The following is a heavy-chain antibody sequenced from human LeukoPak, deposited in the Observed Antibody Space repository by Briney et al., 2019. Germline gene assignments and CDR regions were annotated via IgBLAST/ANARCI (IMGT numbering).Heavy chain of an antibody. D-gene: IGHD6-6*01. Sequence: SGGSLRLSCAASGFTFSNAWMSWVRQAPGKGLEWVGRIKSKTDGGTTDYAAPVKGRSTISRDDSKNTLYLQMNSLKTEDTAVYYCTTSGQLVLYYYGMDVWGQGTTVTVSS. V-gene: IGHV3-15*01. J-gene: IGHJ6*02. CDR3: TTSGQLVLYYYGMDV. CDR2: IKSKTDGGTT. CDR1: GFTFSNAW.